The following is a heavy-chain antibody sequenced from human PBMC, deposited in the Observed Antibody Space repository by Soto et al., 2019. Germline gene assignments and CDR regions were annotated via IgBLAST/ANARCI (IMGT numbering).Heavy chain of an antibody. J-gene: IGHJ5*02. CDR2: ISYDGSNK. Sequence: QVQLVESGGGVVQPGRSLRLSCAASGFTFSSYGMHWVRQAPGKGLEWVAVISYDGSNKYYADSVKGRFTISRDNSKNALYLQMNSLRAEDTAVYYCAKEWGSSGWYTDWFDPWGQGNLVTVSS. CDR1: GFTFSSYG. CDR3: AKEWGSSGWYTDWFDP. D-gene: IGHD6-19*01. V-gene: IGHV3-30*18.